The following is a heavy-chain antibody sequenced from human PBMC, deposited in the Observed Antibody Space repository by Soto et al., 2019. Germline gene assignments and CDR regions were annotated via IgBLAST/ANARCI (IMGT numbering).Heavy chain of an antibody. CDR3: ARDGTEYYREYYYX. CDR1: GFTFSDCY. CDR2: ICTRGNTK. V-gene: IGHV3-11*01. D-gene: IGHD4-17*01. Sequence: GGSLRLSFATSGFTFSDCYMSWIRQAPGKGLEWVSDICTRGNTKYYEDSVRGRVTISRDKAKNSLSLQMNSLRADETAVYYCARDGTEYYREYYYXWGQGIPVTVSX. J-gene: IGHJ4*02.